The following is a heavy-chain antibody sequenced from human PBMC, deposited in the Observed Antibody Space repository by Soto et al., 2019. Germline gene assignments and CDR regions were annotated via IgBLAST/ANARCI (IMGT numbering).Heavy chain of an antibody. CDR2: ISAYNGNT. J-gene: IGHJ6*02. D-gene: IGHD2-15*01. Sequence: ASVKVSCKASGYTFTSYGISWVRQAPGQGLEWMGWISAYNGNTNYAQKLQGRVTMTTDTSTSTAYMELRSLRSDDTAVYYCAGYCSGGSCYSNGYYYYYGMDVWGQGTTVTVSS. V-gene: IGHV1-18*01. CDR3: AGYCSGGSCYSNGYYYYYGMDV. CDR1: GYTFTSYG.